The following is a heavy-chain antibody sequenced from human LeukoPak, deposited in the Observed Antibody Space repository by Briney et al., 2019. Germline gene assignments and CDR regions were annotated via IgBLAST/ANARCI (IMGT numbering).Heavy chain of an antibody. CDR2: IYYSGRT. V-gene: IGHV4-39*01. J-gene: IGHJ4*02. Sequence: SETPSLTCTVSGGSISSSSYYWGWIRQPPGKGLEWIGRIYYSGRTYYNPSLKSRVTISVDTSKNQFSLKLSSVTAADTAVYYCARRRHVLRFLEWSRGEGYYFDYWGQGTLVTVSS. D-gene: IGHD3-3*01. CDR1: GGSISSSSYY. CDR3: ARRRHVLRFLEWSRGEGYYFDY.